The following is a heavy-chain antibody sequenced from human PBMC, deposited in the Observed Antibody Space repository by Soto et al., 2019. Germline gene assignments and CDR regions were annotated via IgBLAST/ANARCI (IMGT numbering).Heavy chain of an antibody. V-gene: IGHV4-34*01. J-gene: IGHJ6*03. CDR2: INDSGNI. CDR1: GGSLSGYQ. CDR3: ARGLILWFGELSRRGGYYYYMDV. Sequence: QVQLQQWGAGLLMPSETLSLTCAVYGGSLSGYQWTWIRQTPGKGLEWIGEINDSGNINYNPSLKSRVTILLDTPRKQISLKLSSVTAADSAVYYCARGLILWFGELSRRGGYYYYMDVWGKGTTVTVSS. D-gene: IGHD3-10*01.